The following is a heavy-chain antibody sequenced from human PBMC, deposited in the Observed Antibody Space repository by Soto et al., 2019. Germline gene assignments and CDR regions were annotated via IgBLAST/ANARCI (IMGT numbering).Heavy chain of an antibody. D-gene: IGHD3-22*01. CDR1: GYIFTSYA. J-gene: IGHJ4*02. CDR3: ARESSYYYDSSGYYQTVGYFDY. CDR2: INAGNGNT. V-gene: IGHV1-3*01. Sequence: ASVKVSCKASGYIFTSYAIHWVRQAPGQRLEWMGWINAGNGNTKYSQKFQGRVTITRDTSASTAYMELSSLRSEDTAVYYCARESSYYYDSSGYYQTVGYFDYWGQGTLVTVS.